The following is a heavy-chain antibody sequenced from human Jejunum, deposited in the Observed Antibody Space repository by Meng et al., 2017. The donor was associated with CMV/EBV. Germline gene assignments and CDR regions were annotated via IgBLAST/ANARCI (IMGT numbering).Heavy chain of an antibody. CDR2: INTDGSST. J-gene: IGHJ4*02. CDR1: GFTFSSYW. V-gene: IGHV3-74*01. Sequence: LRLSCAASGFTFSSYWMYWVRQAPENGLVCVSHINTDGSSTNYADSVKGRFTISRDNAKNTLYLQMNSLRAEDTAVYYCIRDWPPRWGQGTLVTVSS. CDR3: IRDWPPR.